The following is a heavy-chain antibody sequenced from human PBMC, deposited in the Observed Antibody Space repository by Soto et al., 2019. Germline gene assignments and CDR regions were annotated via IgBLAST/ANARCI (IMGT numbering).Heavy chain of an antibody. CDR3: TTGIYYDLLTGYHDVAY. CDR1: GFNLSHPW. CDR2: IKSETDGGTA. D-gene: IGHD3-9*01. J-gene: IGHJ4*02. V-gene: IGHV3-15*01. Sequence: PVGSLRLSCAASGFNLSHPWMTWVRQAAGKGLEWAGRIKSETDGGTADYAAPVKGRITISRDDSKNTVYLQMNSLKTEDTAVYYCTTGIYYDLLTGYHDVAYWGQGTLVTVSS.